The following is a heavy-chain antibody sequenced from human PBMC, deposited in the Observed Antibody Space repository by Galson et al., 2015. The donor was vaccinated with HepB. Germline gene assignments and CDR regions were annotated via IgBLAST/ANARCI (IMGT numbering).Heavy chain of an antibody. CDR2: LSYNNIFT. D-gene: IGHD5-18*01. V-gene: IGHV3-11*06. CDR3: ARERSTAMVTAAFDI. CDR1: GFTFSDYY. Sequence: SLRLSCAASGFTFSDYYMGWIRQAPGKGLEWISYLSYNNIFTKYADSVKGRFTISRDNAKNSLYLQMNSLRAEDTAVYYCARERSTAMVTAAFDIWGQGTTVTVSS. J-gene: IGHJ3*02.